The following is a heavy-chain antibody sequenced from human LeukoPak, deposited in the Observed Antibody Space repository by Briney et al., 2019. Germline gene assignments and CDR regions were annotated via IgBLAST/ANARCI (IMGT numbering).Heavy chain of an antibody. D-gene: IGHD2-15*01. Sequence: SETLSLTCAVYGGSFSGYYWSWIRQPPGKGLEWIGEINHSGSTNHNPSLKSRVTISVDTSKNQFSLKLSSVTAADTAVYYCARVDCSGGSCYGDYWGQGTLVTVSS. CDR1: GGSFSGYY. J-gene: IGHJ4*02. V-gene: IGHV4-34*01. CDR3: ARVDCSGGSCYGDY. CDR2: INHSGST.